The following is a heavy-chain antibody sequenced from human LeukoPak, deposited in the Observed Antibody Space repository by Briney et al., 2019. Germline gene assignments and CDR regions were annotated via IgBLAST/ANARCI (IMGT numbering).Heavy chain of an antibody. D-gene: IGHD2-15*01. CDR1: GGSISSSSYY. CDR2: IYYSGST. J-gene: IGHJ4*02. CDR3: ARLVVTGENFDY. V-gene: IGHV4-39*01. Sequence: PSETLSLTCTVSGGSISSSSYYWGWIHQPPGKGLEWIGSIYYSGSTYYNPSLKNRVTISVDASKNQFSLKLSSVTAADTAVYYCARLVVTGENFDYWGQGTLVTVSS.